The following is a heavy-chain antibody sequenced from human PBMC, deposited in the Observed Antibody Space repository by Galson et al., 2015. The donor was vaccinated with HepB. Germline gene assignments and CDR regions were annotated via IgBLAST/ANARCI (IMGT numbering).Heavy chain of an antibody. Sequence: SLRLSCAASGFSIRSHYMNWVRQAPGKGLEWVSLIHGGNNKYYADSVKGRFTISRDDSSNTLYLQMNSLRAEDTAVYYCAQLGTGYWGPGTLVTVSS. J-gene: IGHJ4*02. D-gene: IGHD6-13*01. CDR3: AQLGTGY. CDR1: GFSIRSHY. CDR2: IHGGNNK. V-gene: IGHV3-53*01.